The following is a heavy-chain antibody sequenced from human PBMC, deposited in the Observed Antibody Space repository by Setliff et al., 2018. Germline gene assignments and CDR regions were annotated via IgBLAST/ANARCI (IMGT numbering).Heavy chain of an antibody. CDR1: GYTFTSYA. J-gene: IGHJ6*03. CDR3: AREFTRYYNFWSAHRYYMDV. V-gene: IGHV1-3*01. Sequence: ASVKVSCKASGYTFTSYAMHRVRQAPGQRLEWMGWINAGNGNTKYSQKFQGRVTITRDTSASTAYMELSSLRSEDTAVYYCAREFTRYYNFWSAHRYYMDVWGKGTTVTVSS. D-gene: IGHD3-3*01. CDR2: INAGNGNT.